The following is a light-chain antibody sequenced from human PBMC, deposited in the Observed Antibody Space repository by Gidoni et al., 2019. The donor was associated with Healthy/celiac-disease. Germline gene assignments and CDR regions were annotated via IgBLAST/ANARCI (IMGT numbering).Light chain of an antibody. CDR2: DAS. Sequence: PSTLSASVGDRVTITCRASQSISSWLAWYQQKPGKAPKLLIYDASSLESGVPSRFSGSGSGTEFTLTISSLQPDDFATYYCQQYNSYSGTFGQGTKVEIK. J-gene: IGKJ1*01. V-gene: IGKV1-5*01. CDR1: QSISSW. CDR3: QQYNSYSGT.